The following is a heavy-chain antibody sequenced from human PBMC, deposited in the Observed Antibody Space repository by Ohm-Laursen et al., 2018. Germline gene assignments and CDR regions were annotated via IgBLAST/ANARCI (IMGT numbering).Heavy chain of an antibody. D-gene: IGHD2-21*01. Sequence: GTLSLTCDVSGGSITSYYWNWIRQPPGKGLVWIGYVDYSGNTRYNPSLKSRVTISVDTSKNQFSLKLSSVTAADTAVYYCARAVIGHIAWFDPWGQGTLVTVSS. CDR3: ARAVIGHIAWFDP. V-gene: IGHV4-59*01. J-gene: IGHJ5*02. CDR2: VDYSGNT. CDR1: GGSITSYY.